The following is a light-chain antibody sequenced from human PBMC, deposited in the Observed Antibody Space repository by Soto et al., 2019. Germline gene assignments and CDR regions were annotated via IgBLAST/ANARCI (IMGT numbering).Light chain of an antibody. CDR3: QQYGSSPWT. CDR1: QSAFSSY. J-gene: IGKJ1*01. CDR2: SAS. Sequence: ETVLTQSPGTLSLSPGERDTLSCRASQSAFSSYLAWFQKKPGQAPRLLIYSASSRATGVPDRFSGSGSGTDFTLTISRLEPEDFAVYYCQQYGSSPWTLGQGTKVEIK. V-gene: IGKV3-20*01.